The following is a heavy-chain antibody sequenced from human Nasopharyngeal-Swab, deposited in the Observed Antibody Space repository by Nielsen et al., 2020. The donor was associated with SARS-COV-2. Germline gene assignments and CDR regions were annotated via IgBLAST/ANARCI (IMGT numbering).Heavy chain of an antibody. CDR3: ARGYHSSSLDY. J-gene: IGHJ4*02. CDR1: GGSISSGGYY. V-gene: IGHV4-31*03. D-gene: IGHD6-13*01. Sequence: LRLSCTVSGGSISSGGYYWSWIRQHPGKGLEWIGYIYYSGSTYYNPSLKSRVTISVDTSKNQFSLKLSSVTAADTAVYYCARGYHSSSLDYWGQGTPVTVSS. CDR2: IYYSGST.